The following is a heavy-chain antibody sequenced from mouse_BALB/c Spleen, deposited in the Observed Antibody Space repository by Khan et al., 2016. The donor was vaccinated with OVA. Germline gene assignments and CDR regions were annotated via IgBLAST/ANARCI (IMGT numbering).Heavy chain of an antibody. CDR1: GYTFVNYW. J-gene: IGHJ2*01. D-gene: IGHD1-1*01. CDR2: INPSIGYT. V-gene: IGHV1-7*01. CDR3: ATGGLRWEFAY. Sequence: VQLQESGAELAKPGASVKMSCKASGYTFVNYWIFWVRQRPGQGLEWIGYINPSIGYTENNQNFKDKATLTADKSSSTAYMQLNSLTSEDSAAKYYATGGLRWEFAYWGQGTTVTVSS.